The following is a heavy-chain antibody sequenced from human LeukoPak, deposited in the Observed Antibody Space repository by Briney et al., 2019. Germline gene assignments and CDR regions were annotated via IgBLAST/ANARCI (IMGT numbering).Heavy chain of an antibody. V-gene: IGHV4-39*07. CDR3: ARDRDGDAFDI. D-gene: IGHD5-24*01. J-gene: IGHJ3*02. CDR2: IYYSGST. CDR1: GGSISSSSYY. Sequence: SETLSLTCTVSGGSISSSSYYWGWIRQPPGKGLEWIGSIYYSGSTYYNPSLKSRVTISVDTSKNQFSLKLSSVTAADTAVYYCARDRDGDAFDIWGQGTMVTVSS.